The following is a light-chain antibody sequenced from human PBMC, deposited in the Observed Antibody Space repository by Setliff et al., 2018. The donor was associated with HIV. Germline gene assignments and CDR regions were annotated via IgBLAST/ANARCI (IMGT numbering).Light chain of an antibody. J-gene: IGLJ1*01. V-gene: IGLV2-14*01. CDR1: SSDVGGYNY. Sequence: QSVLTQPASVSGSPGQSITISCTGTSSDVGGYNYVSWYQQHPGKAPKLIIYEVRNRPSGVSNRFSGSKSGNTASLTISGLQAEDEADYYCSSYASSNTLPFGTGTKVTVL. CDR2: EVR. CDR3: SSYASSNTLP.